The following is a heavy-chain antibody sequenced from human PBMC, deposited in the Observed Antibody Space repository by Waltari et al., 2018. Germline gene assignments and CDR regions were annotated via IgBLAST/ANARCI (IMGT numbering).Heavy chain of an antibody. CDR2: IIPIFGTA. V-gene: IGHV1-69*05. J-gene: IGHJ5*02. CDR3: ARDKDYDILPGQQTRGWFDP. Sequence: SWVRQAPGQGLEWMGGIIPIFGTAKYAQKFQGRVTITTDESTSTAYMELSSLRSEDTAVYYCARDKDYDILPGQQTRGWFDPWGQGTLVTVSS. D-gene: IGHD3-9*01.